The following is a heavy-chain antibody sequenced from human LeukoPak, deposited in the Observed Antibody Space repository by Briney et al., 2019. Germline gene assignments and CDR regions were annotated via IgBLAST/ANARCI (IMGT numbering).Heavy chain of an antibody. CDR3: ARLYDFWSGYFLYYFDY. Sequence: ASVKVSCKASGYTFTSYGISWVRQAPGQGLEWIGWISAYNGNTNYAQKLQGRVTMTTDTSTSTAYMELRSLRSDDTAVYYCARLYDFWSGYFLYYFDYWGQGTLVTVSS. V-gene: IGHV1-18*01. CDR1: GYTFTSYG. D-gene: IGHD3-3*01. J-gene: IGHJ4*02. CDR2: ISAYNGNT.